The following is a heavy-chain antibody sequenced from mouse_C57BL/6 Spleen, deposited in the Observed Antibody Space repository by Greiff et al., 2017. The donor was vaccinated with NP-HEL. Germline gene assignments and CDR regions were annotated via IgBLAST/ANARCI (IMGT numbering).Heavy chain of an antibody. CDR2: INPGSGGT. Sequence: QVQLKESGAELVRPGTSVKVSCKASGYAFTNYLIEWVKQRPGQGLEWIGVINPGSGGTNYNENFKGKVTLTADKSSSTAYMQLSSLTSEDSAVYFCARSELTGTNWYFDVWGTGTTVTVSS. CDR1: GYAFTNYL. J-gene: IGHJ1*03. D-gene: IGHD4-1*01. CDR3: ARSELTGTNWYFDV. V-gene: IGHV1-54*01.